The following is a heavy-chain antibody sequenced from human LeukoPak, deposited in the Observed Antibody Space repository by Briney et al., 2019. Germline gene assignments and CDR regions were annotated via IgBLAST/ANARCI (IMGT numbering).Heavy chain of an antibody. J-gene: IGHJ5*02. CDR1: GFTFSSYA. D-gene: IGHD6-19*01. CDR3: ARVNRRGNSSGWYVDWFDP. CDR2: ISYDGSNK. V-gene: IGHV3-30-3*01. Sequence: GGSLRLSCAASGFTFSSYAMHWVRQAPGKGLEWVAVISYDGSNKYYADSVKGRFTISRDNSKNTLFLQMNSLRAEDTAVYYCARVNRRGNSSGWYVDWFDPWGQGILVIVSS.